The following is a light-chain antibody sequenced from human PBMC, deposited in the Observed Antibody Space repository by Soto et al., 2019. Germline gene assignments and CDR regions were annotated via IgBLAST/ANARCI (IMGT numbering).Light chain of an antibody. CDR1: TGAVTSGHY. V-gene: IGLV7-46*01. Sequence: QAVVTQEPSLTVSPGGTVTLTCASSTGAVTSGHYPYWFQQKPGQAPRTLIYDTSNKHSWTPARFSGSLLGGKAALTLSGAQPEDEAEYYCWLSYTGARSGVFGGGTKLTVL. J-gene: IGLJ3*02. CDR3: WLSYTGARSGV. CDR2: DTS.